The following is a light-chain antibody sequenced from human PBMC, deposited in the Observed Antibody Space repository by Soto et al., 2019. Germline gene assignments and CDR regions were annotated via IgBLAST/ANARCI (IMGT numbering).Light chain of an antibody. Sequence: QSVLTQPRSVSGSPGQSVTMSCTGTSSDVGGYNFVSWHQQHPGKAPKLMIYDVSKRPSGVPDRFSGSKSGNTASLTISGLQAEDEADYYCCSYAGSYTWVFGTGTKVTVL. CDR1: SSDVGGYNF. CDR3: CSYAGSYTWV. J-gene: IGLJ1*01. CDR2: DVS. V-gene: IGLV2-11*01.